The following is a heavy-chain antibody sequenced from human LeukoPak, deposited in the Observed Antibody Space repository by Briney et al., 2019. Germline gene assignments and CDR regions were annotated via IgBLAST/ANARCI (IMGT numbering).Heavy chain of an antibody. CDR3: ARGLSSGYRYYYYMDV. V-gene: IGHV1-2*02. J-gene: IGHJ6*03. Sequence: ASVKVSCKASGYTFTSYYMHWVRQAPGQGLEWMGWINPNSGGTNYAQKFQGRVTMTRDTSISTAYMELSRLRSDDTAVYYCARGLSSGYRYYYYMDVWGKGTTVTVSS. CDR2: INPNSGGT. CDR1: GYTFTSYY. D-gene: IGHD3-22*01.